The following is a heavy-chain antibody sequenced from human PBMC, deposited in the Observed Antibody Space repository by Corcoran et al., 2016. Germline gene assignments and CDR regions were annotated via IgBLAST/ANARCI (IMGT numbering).Heavy chain of an antibody. Sequence: QVQLQESGPGLVTPSGTLSLTCTVSGGSISSSYWWTWVRQPPGKGLEWIGEIFYSGSTNYDPSLESRVTISVDKSKNQFSLKLTSVTAADTAIYYCARGEAYGSGQVGCDFWGQGTLVTVSS. CDR2: IFYSGST. CDR1: GGSISSSYW. CDR3: ARGEAYGSGQVGCDF. J-gene: IGHJ4*02. V-gene: IGHV4-4*02. D-gene: IGHD3-10*01.